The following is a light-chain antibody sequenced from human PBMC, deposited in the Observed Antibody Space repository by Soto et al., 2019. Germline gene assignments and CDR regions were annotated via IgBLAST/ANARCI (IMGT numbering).Light chain of an antibody. Sequence: EILLTQSPATRSAFQGDRVTLSCRASQALNTRLAWYQHKPGQAPRLLIYLTSNRAAGVPARFSAWGSETDFTLTISDVEPEDFAVYYCHQRQSWPRTFGQGTKVDIK. CDR1: QALNTR. V-gene: IGKV3-11*01. J-gene: IGKJ1*01. CDR3: HQRQSWPRT. CDR2: LTS.